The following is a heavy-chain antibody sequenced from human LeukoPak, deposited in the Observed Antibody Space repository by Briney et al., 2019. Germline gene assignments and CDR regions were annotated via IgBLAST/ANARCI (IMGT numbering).Heavy chain of an antibody. CDR1: GFTFSNAW. Sequence: GGSLRLSCAASGFTFSNAWMSWVRQAPGKGLEWVGRIKSKTDGGTTDYAAPVKGRFTISRDDSKNKLYLQMNSLKTEDTAVYYCTTDLTRAAYYYYGMDVWGQGTTVTVSS. J-gene: IGHJ6*02. V-gene: IGHV3-15*01. CDR3: TTDLTRAAYYYYGMDV. CDR2: IKSKTDGGTT.